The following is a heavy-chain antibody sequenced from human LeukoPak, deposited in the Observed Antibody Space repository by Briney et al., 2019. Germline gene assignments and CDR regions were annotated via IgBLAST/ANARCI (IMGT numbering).Heavy chain of an antibody. Sequence: KTSETLSLTCSVSGGSFSNFFWSWIRQPAGKGLEWIGRMYIGGTSNYNPSLKSRVNMSLDTSKNHFSLNLTSVTAADTAVCYCARETAVAGRGVDYWGQGTLVTVSS. D-gene: IGHD6-19*01. V-gene: IGHV4-4*07. CDR2: MYIGGTS. J-gene: IGHJ4*02. CDR3: ARETAVAGRGVDY. CDR1: GGSFSNFF.